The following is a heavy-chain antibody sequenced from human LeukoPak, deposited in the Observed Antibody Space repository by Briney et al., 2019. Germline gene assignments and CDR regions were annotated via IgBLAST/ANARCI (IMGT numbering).Heavy chain of an antibody. CDR3: ARGKQYSSGWGLIDY. D-gene: IGHD6-19*01. Sequence: GGSLRLSCAASGFAFSSYAMSWVRQPPGKGLEWVSVISRRDDYTYYADSVKGRFTISRDNSRNTVYLQMNSLRAEDTAVYYCARGKQYSSGWGLIDYWGQGTLVTVSS. CDR1: GFAFSSYA. CDR2: ISRRDDYT. J-gene: IGHJ4*02. V-gene: IGHV3-23*01.